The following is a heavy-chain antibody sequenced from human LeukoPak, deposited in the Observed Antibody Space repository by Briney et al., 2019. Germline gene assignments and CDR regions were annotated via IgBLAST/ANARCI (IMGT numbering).Heavy chain of an antibody. V-gene: IGHV4-34*01. CDR2: INHSGYT. CDR3: ARDRAVAGIHEGNYYFDY. CDR1: GESFSGYF. D-gene: IGHD6-19*01. J-gene: IGHJ4*02. Sequence: SETLSLTCAVYGESFSGYFWSWIRQPPGKGLEWIGEINHSGYTNYNPSLKSRVTISVDTSKNQFSLKLSSVTAADTAVYYCARDRAVAGIHEGNYYFDYWGQGTLVTVSS.